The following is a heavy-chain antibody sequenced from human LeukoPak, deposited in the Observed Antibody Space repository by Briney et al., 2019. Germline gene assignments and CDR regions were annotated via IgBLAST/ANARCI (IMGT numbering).Heavy chain of an antibody. D-gene: IGHD6-13*01. CDR1: GFSFSSYA. V-gene: IGHV3-23*01. J-gene: IGHJ4*02. CDR3: AKEGYSSSWSWFDY. Sequence: PGGSLRLSCAASGFSFSSYAMSWVRQAPGKGLEWVSFISGSAANTFYADSVKGRFTISRDNSKNTLYLQMNSLRAEDTAVYYCAKEGYSSSWSWFDYWGQGTLVTVSS. CDR2: ISGSAANT.